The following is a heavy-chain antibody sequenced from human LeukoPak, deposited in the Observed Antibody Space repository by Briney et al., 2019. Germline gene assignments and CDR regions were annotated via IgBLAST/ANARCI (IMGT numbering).Heavy chain of an antibody. D-gene: IGHD6-6*01. V-gene: IGHV3-23*01. Sequence: GGSLRLSCATSGFTFSRYAMSWVRQAPGKGLEWVSGISNSGRSTYYADPVKGRFTISRDNAKNSLYLQMNSLRAEDTAVYYCVAARLPFGYWGQGTLVTVSS. J-gene: IGHJ4*02. CDR1: GFTFSRYA. CDR2: ISNSGRST. CDR3: VAARLPFGY.